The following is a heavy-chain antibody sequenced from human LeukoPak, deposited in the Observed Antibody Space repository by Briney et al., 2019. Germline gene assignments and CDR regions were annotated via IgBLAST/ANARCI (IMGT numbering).Heavy chain of an antibody. CDR3: ARHKAVAGIFQH. CDR2: ISGSGGTT. Sequence: GGSLRLSCAASGFTFSSYAMHWVRQAPGKGLEWVSVISGSGGTTYYADSVKGRFTTSRDNSKNTLYLQMNSLRAEDTAVYYCARHKAVAGIFQHWGQGTLVTVSS. J-gene: IGHJ1*01. V-gene: IGHV3-23*01. D-gene: IGHD6-19*01. CDR1: GFTFSSYA.